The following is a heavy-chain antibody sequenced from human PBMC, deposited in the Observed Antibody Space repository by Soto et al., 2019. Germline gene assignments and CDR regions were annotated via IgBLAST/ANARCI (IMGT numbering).Heavy chain of an antibody. CDR3: ARQTVLYYYYYGMDV. J-gene: IGHJ6*02. Sequence: KPSETLSLTCTVSGGSISSSSYYWGWIRQPPGKGLEWIGSIYYSGSTYYNPSLKSRVTISVDTSKNQFSLKLSSVTAADTAVYYCARQTVLYYYYYGMDVWGQGTTVTVSS. CDR2: IYYSGST. D-gene: IGHD1-1*01. CDR1: GGSISSSSYY. V-gene: IGHV4-39*01.